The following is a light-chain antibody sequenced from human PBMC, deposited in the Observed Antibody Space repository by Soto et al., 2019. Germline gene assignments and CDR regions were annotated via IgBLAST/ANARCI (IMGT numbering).Light chain of an antibody. J-gene: IGKJ5*01. V-gene: IGKV3-11*01. Sequence: EVVLTQSPVTLSLSPGERATLSCRASQNFRGLLAWYQQKPGQAPRLLIYAAYNRATGIPPRFSGSGSGPGFSLDISSLEPEHSAVYYSQQRFLWTITFGQGTRLEIK. CDR3: QQRFLWTIT. CDR1: QNFRGL. CDR2: AAY.